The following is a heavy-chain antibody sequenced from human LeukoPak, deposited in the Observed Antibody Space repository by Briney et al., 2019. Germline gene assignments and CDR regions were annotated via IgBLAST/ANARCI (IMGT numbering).Heavy chain of an antibody. D-gene: IGHD3-3*01. CDR3: ASGYYRGVPFDY. V-gene: IGHV1-69*06. CDR2: IIPIFGTA. J-gene: IGHJ4*02. CDR1: GGTFSSYA. Sequence: SVKVSCKASGGTFSSYAISWVRQAPGQGLEWMGGIIPIFGTANYAQKFQGRVTITADKSTSTAYMELSSLRSEDTAVYYCASGYYRGVPFDYWGQGTLVTVSS.